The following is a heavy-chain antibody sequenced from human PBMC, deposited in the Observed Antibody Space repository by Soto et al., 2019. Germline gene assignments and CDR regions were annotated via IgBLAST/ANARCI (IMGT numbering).Heavy chain of an antibody. Sequence: GASVKVSSKASGYTFTSYAMHWVRQAPGQRLEWMGWINAGNGNTKYSQRFQGRVTITRDTSASTAYMELSSLRSEDTAVYYCARERVTRYYYDSSGYYHDYWGQGTLVTSPQ. D-gene: IGHD3-22*01. V-gene: IGHV1-3*01. CDR3: ARERVTRYYYDSSGYYHDY. CDR2: INAGNGNT. CDR1: GYTFTSYA. J-gene: IGHJ4*02.